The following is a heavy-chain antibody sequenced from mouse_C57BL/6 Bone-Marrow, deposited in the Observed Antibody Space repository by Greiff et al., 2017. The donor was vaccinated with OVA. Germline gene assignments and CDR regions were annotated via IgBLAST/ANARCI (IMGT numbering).Heavy chain of an antibody. CDR2: ILPGSGST. D-gene: IGHD1-1*01. J-gene: IGHJ2*01. CDR3: AREVITTVVAPYYFDY. V-gene: IGHV1-9*01. Sequence: QVQLQQSGAELMKPGASVKLSCKATGYTFTGYWIEWVKQRPGHGLEWIGEILPGSGSTNYNEKFKGKATFTADTSSNTAYMQLSNLTTENSAIYYCAREVITTVVAPYYFDYWGQGTTLTVSS. CDR1: GYTFTGYW.